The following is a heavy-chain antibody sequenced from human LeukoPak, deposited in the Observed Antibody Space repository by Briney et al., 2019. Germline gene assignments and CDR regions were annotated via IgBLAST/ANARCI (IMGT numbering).Heavy chain of an antibody. Sequence: GGSLRLSCAASGFTFSSYWMHWVRQAPGKGLVLGSRVKGDGSFTNYADSVYGRFTISRDNAKNTLYLQMHSLRAEDKAVYYCVRDGDDFNFDYWGQGNLVPVSS. CDR2: VKGDGSFT. CDR1: GFTFSSYW. J-gene: IGHJ4*02. V-gene: IGHV3-74*01. CDR3: VRDGDDFNFDY. D-gene: IGHD5-24*01.